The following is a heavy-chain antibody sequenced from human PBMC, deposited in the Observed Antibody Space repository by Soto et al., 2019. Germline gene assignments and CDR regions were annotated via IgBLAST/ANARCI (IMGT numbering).Heavy chain of an antibody. V-gene: IGHV4-59*01. J-gene: IGHJ3*02. CDR2: IYYSGST. CDR3: ARLTTVVTHDAFDI. D-gene: IGHD4-17*01. Sequence: PSETLSLTCTVSGGSISSYYWSWIRQPPGKGLEWIGYIYYSGSTNYNPSLMSRVTISVDTSKNQFSLKLSSVTAADTAVYYCARLTTVVTHDAFDIWGQGTMVTVSS. CDR1: GGSISSYY.